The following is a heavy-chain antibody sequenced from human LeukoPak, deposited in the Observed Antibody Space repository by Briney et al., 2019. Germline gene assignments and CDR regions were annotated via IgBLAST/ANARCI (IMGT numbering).Heavy chain of an antibody. Sequence: PSETLSLTCAVYGGSFSGYYWSWIRQPPGKGLEWIGEINHSGSTNYNPSLKSRVTISVDTSKNQFSLKLSSVTAADTAVYYCAGTGIVGESLFDYWGQGTLVTVSS. J-gene: IGHJ4*02. CDR3: AGTGIVGESLFDY. D-gene: IGHD1-26*01. CDR1: GGSFSGYY. CDR2: INHSGST. V-gene: IGHV4-34*01.